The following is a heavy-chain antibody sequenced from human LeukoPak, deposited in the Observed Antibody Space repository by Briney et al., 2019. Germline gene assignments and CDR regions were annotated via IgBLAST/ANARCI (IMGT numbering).Heavy chain of an antibody. CDR3: ARDRVTTVVTHYYGMDV. J-gene: IGHJ6*02. Sequence: GGSLRLSCAASGFTVSSNYMSWVRQAPGKGLEWVSVIYSGGSTYYADSVKGRFTISRDNSKNTLYLQMNSLRAEDTAVYYCARDRVTTVVTHYYGMDVWGQGTTVTVSS. V-gene: IGHV3-66*01. CDR2: IYSGGST. D-gene: IGHD4-17*01. CDR1: GFTVSSNY.